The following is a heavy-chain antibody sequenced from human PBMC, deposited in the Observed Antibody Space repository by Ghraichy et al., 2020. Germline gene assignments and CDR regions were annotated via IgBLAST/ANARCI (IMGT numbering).Heavy chain of an antibody. Sequence: SETLSLTCTVSGGSISSYYWSWIRQPPGKGLEWIGYIYYSGSTNYNPSLKSRVTISVDTSKNQFSLKLSSVTAADTAVYYCARHSRDPGLSTTGTTPFDYWGQGTLVTVSS. J-gene: IGHJ4*02. CDR2: IYYSGST. D-gene: IGHD1-1*01. CDR3: ARHSRDPGLSTTGTTPFDY. CDR1: GGSISSYY. V-gene: IGHV4-59*08.